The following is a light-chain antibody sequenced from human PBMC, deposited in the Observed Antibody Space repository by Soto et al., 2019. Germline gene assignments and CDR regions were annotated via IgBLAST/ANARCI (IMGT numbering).Light chain of an antibody. CDR2: EGS. V-gene: IGLV2-23*01. Sequence: QSALTQPASVSGSPGQSITISCTGSSSDVGSYNLVSWYQQLPGEAPKLMIYEGSKRPSGVSNRFSGSKSGNTASLTISGVQAEDEGDYYCCSFERSITLVFGGGTKLTVL. CDR1: SSDVGSYNL. J-gene: IGLJ2*01. CDR3: CSFERSITLV.